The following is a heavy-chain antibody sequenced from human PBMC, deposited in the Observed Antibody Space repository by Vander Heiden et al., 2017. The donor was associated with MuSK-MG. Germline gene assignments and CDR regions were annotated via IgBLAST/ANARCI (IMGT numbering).Heavy chain of an antibody. V-gene: IGHV4-34*01. D-gene: IGHD3-3*01. CDR2: INHSGST. CDR1: GGSFSGYY. J-gene: IGHJ5*02. Sequence: QVQLQQWGAGLLKPSETLSLTCAVDGGSFSGYYWSWIRQPPGKGLEWIGEINHSGSTNYNPSPKSRVTISVDTSKNQFSLKLSSVTAADTAVYYCARAAYYDFWSGYSNWFDPWGQGTLVTVSS. CDR3: ARAAYYDFWSGYSNWFDP.